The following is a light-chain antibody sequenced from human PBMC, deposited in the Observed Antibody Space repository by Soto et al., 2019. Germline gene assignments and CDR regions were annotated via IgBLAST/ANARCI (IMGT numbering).Light chain of an antibody. V-gene: IGLV2-14*01. CDR2: EVS. J-gene: IGLJ2*01. CDR3: SSYTSSSPLVV. CDR1: SSDVGGYNY. Sequence: QSALTQPASVSGSPGQSITISCTGTSSDVGGYNYVSWYQQHPGKAPHFMIYEVSNRPSGVSNRFSGSKSGNTASLTISGGQAEDEADYYCSSYTSSSPLVVFGGGTKLTVL.